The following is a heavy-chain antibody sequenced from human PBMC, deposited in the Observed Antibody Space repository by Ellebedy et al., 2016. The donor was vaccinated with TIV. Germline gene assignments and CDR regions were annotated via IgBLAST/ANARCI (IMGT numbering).Heavy chain of an antibody. Sequence: GESLKISXAASGFTFSSYGMHWVRQAPGKGLEWVAAIWNDGSNKYYADSVKGRFSISRDNSENTLYLQMNSLRAEDTAVYYCAREVVHSGNFDYWGQGTLVTVSS. J-gene: IGHJ4*02. D-gene: IGHD2-2*01. V-gene: IGHV3-33*01. CDR1: GFTFSSYG. CDR2: IWNDGSNK. CDR3: AREVVHSGNFDY.